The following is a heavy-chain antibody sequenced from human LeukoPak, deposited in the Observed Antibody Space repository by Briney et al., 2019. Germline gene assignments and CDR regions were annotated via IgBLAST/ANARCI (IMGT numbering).Heavy chain of an antibody. V-gene: IGHV4-34*01. CDR3: ARDYGDYAYYFDY. CDR1: GGSFSGYY. CDR2: IYYSGST. J-gene: IGHJ4*02. Sequence: SETLSLTCAVYGGSFSGYYWSWIRQPPGKGLEWIGSIYYSGSTYYNPSLKSRVTISVDTSKNQFSLKLSSVTAADTAVYYCARDYGDYAYYFDYWGQGTLVTVSS. D-gene: IGHD4-17*01.